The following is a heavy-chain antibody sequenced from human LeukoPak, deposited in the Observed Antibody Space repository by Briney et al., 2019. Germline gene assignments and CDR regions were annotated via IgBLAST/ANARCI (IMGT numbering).Heavy chain of an antibody. V-gene: IGHV3-23*01. Sequence: GFLRLSRAAFGFTFSSYALGWVRQAPGKGLGWVSGICGSGDNTYYADSVKGRFTISRDNSKNTLYVQVNSLGTEDTAAYYCAKGSYYDSSGSFYFDYWGQGTLVTVSS. CDR2: ICGSGDNT. J-gene: IGHJ4*02. D-gene: IGHD3-22*01. CDR1: GFTFSSYA. CDR3: AKGSYYDSSGSFYFDY.